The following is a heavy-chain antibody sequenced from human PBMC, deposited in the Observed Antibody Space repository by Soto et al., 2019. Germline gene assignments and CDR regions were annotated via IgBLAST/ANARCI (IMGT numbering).Heavy chain of an antibody. CDR2: IYYSGST. D-gene: IGHD2-8*01. J-gene: IGHJ4*02. CDR1: GGSIISYY. Sequence: QVQLQESGPGLVKPSETLSLTCTVSGGSIISYYWSWIRQPPGTGLEWIGYIYYSGSTNYNPSRKSRVTISVDTSKNQFSLKLSSVTAADTAVYYCARGGCSNGLCPWDYWGQGTLVTVSS. CDR3: ARGGCSNGLCPWDY. V-gene: IGHV4-59*01.